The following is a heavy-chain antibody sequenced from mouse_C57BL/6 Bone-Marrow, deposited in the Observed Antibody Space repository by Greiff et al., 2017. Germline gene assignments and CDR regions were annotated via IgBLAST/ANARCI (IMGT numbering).Heavy chain of an antibody. J-gene: IGHJ3*01. CDR2: ISSGSSTI. V-gene: IGHV5-17*01. D-gene: IGHD6-2*01. Sequence: EVKLMESGGGLVKPGGSLKLSCAASGFTFSDYGMHWVRQAPENGLEWVAYISSGSSTIYYADTVKGRFTLSRDNAKNTLFLQMTSLRSEDTAMXYCARSLAWFAYWGQGTLVTVSA. CDR3: ARSLAWFAY. CDR1: GFTFSDYG.